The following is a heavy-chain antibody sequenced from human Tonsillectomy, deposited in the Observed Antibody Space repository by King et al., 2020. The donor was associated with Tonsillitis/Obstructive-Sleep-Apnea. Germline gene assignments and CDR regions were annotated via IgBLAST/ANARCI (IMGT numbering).Heavy chain of an antibody. D-gene: IGHD2-2*01. J-gene: IGHJ6*03. CDR3: ARIIVAHCSSVSCYTRCDLCMDV. CDR2: IFSNDEK. Sequence: TLQESGPVLVKPPETLTLTCTVSGFSVSNSRMGMTWIRQSPGKALEWLAQIFSNDEKVYSTSLKSRLTISRDTSKSQVVLTMTNMDPVDTATYYCARIIVAHCSSVSCYTRCDLCMDVWGKGTTVTVSS. CDR1: GFSVSNSRMG. V-gene: IGHV2-26*01.